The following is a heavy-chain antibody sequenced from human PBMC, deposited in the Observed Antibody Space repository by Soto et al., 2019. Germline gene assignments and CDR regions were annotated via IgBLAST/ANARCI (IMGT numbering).Heavy chain of an antibody. V-gene: IGHV1-69*15. Sequence: QVQLVQSGAEVKKPGSSVKVSCKASGGTFSNYAITWVRQAPGQGLEWVARIIPIFGTTNVAQKFQGRVTVTADESTTTADMELSGLRSDDTAVYYCAKDGGADGYFGNWLDPWGQGTQVTVSS. D-gene: IGHD5-12*01. J-gene: IGHJ5*02. CDR2: IIPIFGTT. CDR3: AKDGGADGYFGNWLDP. CDR1: GGTFSNYA.